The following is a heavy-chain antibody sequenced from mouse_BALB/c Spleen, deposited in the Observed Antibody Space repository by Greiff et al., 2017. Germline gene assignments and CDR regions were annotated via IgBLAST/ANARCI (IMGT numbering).Heavy chain of an antibody. D-gene: IGHD1-1*01. V-gene: IGHV3-6*02. CDR1: GYSITSGYY. J-gene: IGHJ4*01. CDR3: EAHLLLRGDYAMDY. Sequence: DVQLQESGPGLVKPSQSLSLTCSVTGYSITSGYYWNWIRQFPGNKLEWMGYISYDGSNNYNPSLKNRISITRDTSKNQFFLKLNSVTTEDTATYYCEAHLLLRGDYAMDYWGQGTSVTVSS. CDR2: ISYDGSN.